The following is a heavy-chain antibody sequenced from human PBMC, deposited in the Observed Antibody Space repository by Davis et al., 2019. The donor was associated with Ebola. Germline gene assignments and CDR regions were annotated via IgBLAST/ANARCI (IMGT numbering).Heavy chain of an antibody. V-gene: IGHV3-30*18. CDR2: LLYDGSKE. CDR3: VKTRSNWWNDALEI. Sequence: GESLKISCAASGFTFSNYGIHWVRQAPGKGLEWVAGLLYDGSKEFYADSVKGRFTISRDNSKNTLYLQMNSLRPEDTAVYYCVKTRSNWWNDALEIWGRGTMVIVSS. J-gene: IGHJ3*02. CDR1: GFTFSNYG. D-gene: IGHD2-8*02.